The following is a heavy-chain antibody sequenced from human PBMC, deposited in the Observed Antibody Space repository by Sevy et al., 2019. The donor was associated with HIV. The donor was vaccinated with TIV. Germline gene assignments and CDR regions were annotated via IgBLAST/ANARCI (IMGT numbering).Heavy chain of an antibody. V-gene: IGHV3-21*01. CDR3: ARDKDVVTMVRGVSPPHAFDI. CDR1: VFTFSSYS. D-gene: IGHD3-10*01. J-gene: IGHJ3*02. CDR2: ISSSSSYI. Sequence: GGSLRLSCAASVFTFSSYSMNWVRQAPGKGLEWVSSISSSSSYIYYADSVKGRFTISRDNAKNSLYLQMNSLRAEDTTVYYCARDKDVVTMVRGVSPPHAFDIWGQGTMVTVSS.